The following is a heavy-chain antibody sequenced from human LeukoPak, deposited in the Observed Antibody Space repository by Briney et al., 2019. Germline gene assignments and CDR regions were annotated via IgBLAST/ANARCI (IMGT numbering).Heavy chain of an antibody. Sequence: SKTLSLTCAVYGGSFSGYYWSWIRQPPGKGLEWIGEINHSGSTNYNPSLKRRVTISVDTSKNQFSLKLSSVTAADTAVYYCARLSSSSGQRPKYYYYYMDVWGKGTTVTVSS. J-gene: IGHJ6*03. D-gene: IGHD6-6*01. CDR3: ARLSSSSGQRPKYYYYYMDV. V-gene: IGHV4-34*01. CDR2: INHSGST. CDR1: GGSFSGYY.